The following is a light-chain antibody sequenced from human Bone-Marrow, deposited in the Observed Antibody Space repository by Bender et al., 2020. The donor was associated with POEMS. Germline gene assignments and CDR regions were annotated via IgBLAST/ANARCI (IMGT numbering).Light chain of an antibody. CDR1: DLGDKY. CDR3: QAWDTYSVI. Sequence: SYELTQPPSVSVSPGQTASITCSGDDLGDKYVAWYQQKPGQSPVLVIYQDTKRPSGIPERFSGSNSGKTATLTISGTQAMDEADYYCQAWDTYSVIFGGGTKLTVL. V-gene: IGLV3-1*01. CDR2: QDT. J-gene: IGLJ2*01.